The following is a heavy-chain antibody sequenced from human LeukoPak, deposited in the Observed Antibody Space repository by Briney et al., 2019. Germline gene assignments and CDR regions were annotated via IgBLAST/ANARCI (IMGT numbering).Heavy chain of an antibody. V-gene: IGHV1-69*06. CDR1: GGTFSSYA. J-gene: IGHJ4*02. Sequence: SVKVSCKASGGTFSSYAISWVRQAPGQGLEWMGGIIPIFGTANYAQKFQGRVTITADKSTSTAYMELSSLRSEDTAVYYCARAYYGSGSYYPSSDYWGQGTLVTVSS. CDR2: IIPIFGTA. D-gene: IGHD3-10*01. CDR3: ARAYYGSGSYYPSSDY.